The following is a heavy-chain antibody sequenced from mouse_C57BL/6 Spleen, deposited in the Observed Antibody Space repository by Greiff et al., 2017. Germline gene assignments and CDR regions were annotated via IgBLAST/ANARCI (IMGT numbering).Heavy chain of an antibody. CDR1: GYSFTSYY. CDR3: ARGGTYYYGSSYDYAMDY. J-gene: IGHJ4*01. D-gene: IGHD1-1*01. CDR2: IYPGSGNT. V-gene: IGHV1-66*01. Sequence: QVQLQQSGPELVKPGASVKISCKASGYSFTSYYIHWVKQRPGQGLEWIGWIYPGSGNTKYNEKFKGKATLTADTSSSTAYMQLSSLTSGDSAVYYCARGGTYYYGSSYDYAMDYWGQGTSVTVSS.